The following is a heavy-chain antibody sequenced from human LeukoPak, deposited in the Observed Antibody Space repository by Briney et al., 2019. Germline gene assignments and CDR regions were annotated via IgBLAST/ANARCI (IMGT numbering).Heavy chain of an antibody. Sequence: EASVKVSCKASGYTFTSYGISWVRQAPGQGLEWMGWISAYNGNTNYAQKLQGRVTMTTDTSTSTAYMELRSLRSDDTAVYYCARWATVTTQDAFDIWGQGTMVTVSS. V-gene: IGHV1-18*01. D-gene: IGHD4-17*01. CDR1: GYTFTSYG. CDR2: ISAYNGNT. CDR3: ARWATVTTQDAFDI. J-gene: IGHJ3*02.